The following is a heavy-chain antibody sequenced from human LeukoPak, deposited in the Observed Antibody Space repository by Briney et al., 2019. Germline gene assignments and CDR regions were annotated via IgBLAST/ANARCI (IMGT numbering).Heavy chain of an antibody. Sequence: ASVKVSFKASGYTFTSYGISWVRQAPGQGLEWMGGIIPIFGTANYVQKFQGRVTITADKSTSTAYMELSSLRSEDTAVYYCAMGVGAPEDLAVAADFDYWGQGTLVTVSS. CDR1: GYTFTSYG. CDR3: AMGVGAPEDLAVAADFDY. CDR2: IIPIFGTA. V-gene: IGHV1-69*06. J-gene: IGHJ4*02. D-gene: IGHD6-19*01.